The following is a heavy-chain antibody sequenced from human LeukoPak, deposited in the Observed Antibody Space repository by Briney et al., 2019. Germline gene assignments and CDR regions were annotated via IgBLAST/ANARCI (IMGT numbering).Heavy chain of an antibody. CDR1: GGSINSHY. CDR2: IFNSGTT. D-gene: IGHD6-13*01. Sequence: SETLSLTCSFSGGSINSHYWSWIRQPPGKRLECIGYIFNSGTTNYNPYRRSRVSMSLDTSRDQFFLRLSSVTAEDTAIYYCASRPAGNTWYGVFDYWSQGTLVTVSS. V-gene: IGHV4-59*11. CDR3: ASRPAGNTWYGVFDY. J-gene: IGHJ4*02.